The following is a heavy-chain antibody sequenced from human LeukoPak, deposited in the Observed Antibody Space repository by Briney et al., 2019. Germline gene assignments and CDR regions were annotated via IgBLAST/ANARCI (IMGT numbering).Heavy chain of an antibody. Sequence: PGGSLRLSCAASGFTFSSYAMSWVRQASGKGLEWVSAISGSGGSTYYADSVKGRFTISRDNSKNTLYLQMNSLRAEDTAVYYCAKDPGDYYYDSSGLGYFQHWGQGTLVTVSS. CDR2: ISGSGGST. D-gene: IGHD3-22*01. CDR3: AKDPGDYYYDSSGLGYFQH. V-gene: IGHV3-23*01. CDR1: GFTFSSYA. J-gene: IGHJ1*01.